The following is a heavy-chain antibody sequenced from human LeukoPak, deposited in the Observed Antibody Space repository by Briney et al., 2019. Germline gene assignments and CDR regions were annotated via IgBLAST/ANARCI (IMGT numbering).Heavy chain of an antibody. CDR2: IYHSGST. D-gene: IGHD1-1*01. J-gene: IGHJ4*02. Sequence: SETLSLTCTVSGDSISSSNFYWGWIRQPPGKGLEWIGSIYHSGSTHYNSSLKSRVTISVDTSKNQLSLKLSSVTAADTAVYYCARGVGLTQGGTFDYWGQGTLVTVSS. CDR1: GDSISSSNFY. CDR3: ARGVGLTQGGTFDY. V-gene: IGHV4-39*07.